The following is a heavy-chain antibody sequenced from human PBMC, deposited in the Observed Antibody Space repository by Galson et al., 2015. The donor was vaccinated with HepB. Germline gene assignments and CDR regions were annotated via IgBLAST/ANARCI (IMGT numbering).Heavy chain of an antibody. Sequence: VKVSCKASGGTFSTSTINWVRQAPGQGLEWMGGIIPLFGAANYAQNFRGRLTFTADESTSTTYMELSSLGSEDTAIYYCTKNTTVTPWFDPWGQGSLVTVSS. D-gene: IGHD4-11*01. J-gene: IGHJ5*02. V-gene: IGHV1-69*13. CDR3: TKNTTVTPWFDP. CDR1: GGTFSTST. CDR2: IIPLFGAA.